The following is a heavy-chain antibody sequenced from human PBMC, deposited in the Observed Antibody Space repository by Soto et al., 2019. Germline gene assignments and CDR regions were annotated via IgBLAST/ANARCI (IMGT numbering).Heavy chain of an antibody. D-gene: IGHD4-17*01. Sequence: EVQLLESGGGLVQPGGSLRLSRAASGFTFSSYAMSWVRQAPGKWLEWVSAISGSGGSTYYADSVKGRFTISRDNSKNTLYLQMNSLRAEDTAVYYCAKGGYGGDYGLFDYWGQGTLVTVSS. CDR2: ISGSGGST. V-gene: IGHV3-23*01. CDR1: GFTFSSYA. J-gene: IGHJ4*02. CDR3: AKGGYGGDYGLFDY.